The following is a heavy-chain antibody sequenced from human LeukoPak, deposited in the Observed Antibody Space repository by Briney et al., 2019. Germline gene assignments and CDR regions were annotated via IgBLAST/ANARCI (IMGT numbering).Heavy chain of an antibody. CDR1: GFTVSDNY. CDR3: ARDAPQVPAAGVLAS. D-gene: IGHD6-13*01. V-gene: IGHV3-53*01. CDR2: MYSGGDT. J-gene: IGHJ5*02. Sequence: GGSLRLPCAASGFTVSDNYMSWVRQAPGKGLEWVSVMYSGGDTYYANSVKGRFTFSRDISKNTLYLQMNGLRTEDTAMYYCARDAPQVPAAGVLASWGQGTLVIVSS.